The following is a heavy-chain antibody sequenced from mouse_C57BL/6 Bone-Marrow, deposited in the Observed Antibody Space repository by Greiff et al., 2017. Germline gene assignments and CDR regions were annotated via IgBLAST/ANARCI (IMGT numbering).Heavy chain of an antibody. CDR1: GYTFTDSY. V-gene: IGHV1-19*01. CDR3: VVDFDY. Sequence: EVQLQQSGPVLVKPGASVKISCKASGYTFTDSYLNWVKQSHGKSLEWIGVINPYNGGTSYNQKFKGKATLTVDKSSSTAYMELNSLTAEDSAVYFKVVDFDYWGQGTTLTVSS. J-gene: IGHJ2*01. CDR2: INPYNGGT. D-gene: IGHD1-1*01.